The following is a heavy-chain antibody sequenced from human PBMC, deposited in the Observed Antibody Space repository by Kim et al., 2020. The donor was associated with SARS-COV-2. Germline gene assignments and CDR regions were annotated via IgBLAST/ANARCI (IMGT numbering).Heavy chain of an antibody. CDR3: ARISTGIQLSSYPDY. CDR2: ISAYNGNT. D-gene: IGHD5-18*01. J-gene: IGHJ4*02. V-gene: IGHV1-18*01. CDR1: GYTFTSYG. Sequence: ASVKVSCKASGYTFTSYGISWVRQAPVQGLEWIGWISAYNGNTNYAQNLQGRVTMTTDTSTSTAYMELRSLRSDDTGVYYCARISTGIQLSSYPDYWGQGTLVSVSS.